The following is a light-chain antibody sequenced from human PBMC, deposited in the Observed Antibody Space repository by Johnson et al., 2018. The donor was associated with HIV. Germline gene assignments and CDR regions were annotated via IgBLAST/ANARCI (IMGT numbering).Light chain of an antibody. J-gene: IGLJ1*01. V-gene: IGLV1-51*01. CDR3: GTWDSSLSVFYV. CDR2: DNN. CDR1: SSNIGNNY. Sequence: QSVLTQPPSVSAAPGQKVTISCSGSSSNIGNNYVSWYQQLPGTAPKLLIYDNNKRPSGIPDRSSGSKSGTSATLGITGLQTGDEADYYCGTWDSSLSVFYVFGTVTKVTVL.